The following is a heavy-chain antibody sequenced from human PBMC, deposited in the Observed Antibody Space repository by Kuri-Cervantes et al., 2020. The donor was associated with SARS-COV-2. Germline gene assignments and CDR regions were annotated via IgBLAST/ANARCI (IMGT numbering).Heavy chain of an antibody. V-gene: IGHV3-30*04. D-gene: IGHD3-10*01. Sequence: GESLKISCEASGFIFSDYAIDWVRQAPGKGLERVAVISYDGRDTYYGDSVKGRFTISRDNSKNTLYLQMNSLRPEDTGVYYCAKPGSVRGIIREDHYGLDVWGQGTTVTVSS. CDR3: AKPGSVRGIIREDHYGLDV. J-gene: IGHJ6*02. CDR2: ISYDGRDT. CDR1: GFIFSDYA.